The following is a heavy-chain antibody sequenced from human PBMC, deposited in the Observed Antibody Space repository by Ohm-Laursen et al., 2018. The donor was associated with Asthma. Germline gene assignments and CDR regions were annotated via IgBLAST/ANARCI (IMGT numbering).Heavy chain of an antibody. J-gene: IGHJ6*02. Sequence: SLRLSCAASGFTFSSYGMHWVRQAPGKGLEWVAVISYDGSNKYHVDSLKGRFTISRDNSKNRLYLQMKSLRAEDTAVYYCARDSSSWQGGGMDVWGQGTTVTVSS. CDR1: GFTFSSYG. D-gene: IGHD6-13*01. CDR2: ISYDGSNK. CDR3: ARDSSSWQGGGMDV. V-gene: IGHV3-30*03.